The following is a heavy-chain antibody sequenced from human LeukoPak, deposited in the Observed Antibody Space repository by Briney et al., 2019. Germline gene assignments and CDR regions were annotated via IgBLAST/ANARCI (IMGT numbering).Heavy chain of an antibody. CDR1: GFTFSSYA. CDR2: ISGSGGST. CDR3: AKASYYDFWSGYYTGSAFDI. Sequence: GRSLRLSCAASGFTFSSYAMSWVRQAPGKGLEWVSAISGSGGSTYYADSVKGRFTISRDNSKNTLYLQMNSLRAEDTAVYYCAKASYYDFWSGYYTGSAFDIWGQGTMVTVSS. V-gene: IGHV3-23*01. D-gene: IGHD3-3*01. J-gene: IGHJ3*02.